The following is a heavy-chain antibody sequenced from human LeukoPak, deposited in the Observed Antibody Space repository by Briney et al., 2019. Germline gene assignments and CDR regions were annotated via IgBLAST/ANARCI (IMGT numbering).Heavy chain of an antibody. D-gene: IGHD3-22*01. CDR1: GFTFSSYS. Sequence: GGSLRLSCAASGFTFSSYSMNWVRQAPGKGLEWVSSIGSSSSYIYYADSVKGRFTISRDNAKNSLCLQMNSLRAEDTAVYYCARDGITMIVPRAFDIWGQGTMVTVSS. V-gene: IGHV3-21*01. J-gene: IGHJ3*02. CDR2: IGSSSSYI. CDR3: ARDGITMIVPRAFDI.